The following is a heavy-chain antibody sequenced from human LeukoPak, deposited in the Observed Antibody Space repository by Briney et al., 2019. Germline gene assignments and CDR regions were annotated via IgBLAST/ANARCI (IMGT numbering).Heavy chain of an antibody. Sequence: SVKVSCEASGGTFSSYAISWVRQAPGQGLEWMGGIIPIFGTANYAQKFQGRVTITTDESTSTAYMELSSLRSEDTAVYYCARVGGGVYYYMDVWGKGTTVTVSS. V-gene: IGHV1-69*05. CDR1: GGTFSSYA. CDR2: IIPIFGTA. CDR3: ARVGGGVYYYMDV. J-gene: IGHJ6*03. D-gene: IGHD1-26*01.